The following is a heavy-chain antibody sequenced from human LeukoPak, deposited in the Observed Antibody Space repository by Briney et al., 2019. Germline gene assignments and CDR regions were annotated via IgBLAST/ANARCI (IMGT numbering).Heavy chain of an antibody. CDR2: IRGTGGDI. D-gene: IGHD6-13*01. CDR1: GFTFSSYG. J-gene: IGHJ6*03. Sequence: GGSLRLSCAASGFTFSSYGMTWVRQVPEKGLEWVSSIRGTGGDINYADSVKGRFTISRDNSKNTLYLQMSSLRAEDTAVYYCAKDCSWRLYYYYYMDVWGKGTTVTVSS. CDR3: AKDCSWRLYYYYYMDV. V-gene: IGHV3-23*01.